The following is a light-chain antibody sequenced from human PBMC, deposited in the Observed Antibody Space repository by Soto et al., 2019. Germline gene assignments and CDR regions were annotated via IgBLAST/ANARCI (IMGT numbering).Light chain of an antibody. J-gene: IGKJ5*01. CDR2: DAS. CDR1: QSVSSY. V-gene: IGKV3-11*01. Sequence: EIVLTQSPDTLSLSPGGRATLSCRASQSVSSYLAWYQQKPGQAPRLLISDASNRATGIPARFSGSGSGTDFTLTISSLEPEDFAVYYCHQRQYWPPITFGQGTRLEIK. CDR3: HQRQYWPPIT.